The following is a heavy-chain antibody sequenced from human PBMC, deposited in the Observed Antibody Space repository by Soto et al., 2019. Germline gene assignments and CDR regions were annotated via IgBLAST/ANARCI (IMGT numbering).Heavy chain of an antibody. CDR1: SGSISTYY. Sequence: SETLSLTCTVSSGSISTYYWSWIRQPAGKGLEWIGRIYTSGNTLYNPSLKSRVTMSVDTSKNQFSLKLSSVTAADTAVYYCAGGAAADYFDYWGQGTLVTVFS. D-gene: IGHD6-13*01. V-gene: IGHV4-4*07. J-gene: IGHJ4*02. CDR3: AGGAAADYFDY. CDR2: IYTSGNT.